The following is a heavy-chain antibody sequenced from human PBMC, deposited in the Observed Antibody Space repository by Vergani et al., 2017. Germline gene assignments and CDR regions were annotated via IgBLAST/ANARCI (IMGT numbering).Heavy chain of an antibody. CDR3: ARDRVVPAAIHYYYYGMDV. D-gene: IGHD2-2*02. J-gene: IGHJ6*02. Sequence: QVQLQESGPGLVKPSETLSLTCTVSGGSISSHYWSWIRQPPGKGLEWIGYIYYSGSTNYNPSLKSRVTISVDTSKNQFSLKLSPVTAADTAVYYCARDRVVPAAIHYYYYGMDVWGQGTTVTVSS. V-gene: IGHV4-59*11. CDR1: GGSISSHY. CDR2: IYYSGST.